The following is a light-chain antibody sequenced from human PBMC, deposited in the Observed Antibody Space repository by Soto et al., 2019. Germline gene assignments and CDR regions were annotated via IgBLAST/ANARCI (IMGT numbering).Light chain of an antibody. Sequence: QSVLTQTPSVSGAPGQSVTMSCTGSSSNIGAGSDVHWYQHLPGTHPKVVISGNNNRPSGVPDRFSGSKSGKSASLSITGLQAEYEADYYCQSYDTSLSGSVFGGGTQLTVL. CDR3: QSYDTSLSGSV. CDR2: GNN. V-gene: IGLV1-40*01. CDR1: SSNIGAGSD. J-gene: IGLJ2*01.